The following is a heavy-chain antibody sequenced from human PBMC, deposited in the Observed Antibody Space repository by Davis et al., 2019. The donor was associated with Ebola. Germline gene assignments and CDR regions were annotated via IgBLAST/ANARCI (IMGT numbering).Heavy chain of an antibody. CDR2: IDPSDSYT. Sequence: WESPKISCKGSGYSFTSYWISWVRQLPGKGLEWMGRIDPSDSYTNYSPSFQGHVTISADKSISTAYLQWSSLKASDTAMYYCARREYSTNYGMDVWGQGTTVSVSS. D-gene: IGHD6-13*01. V-gene: IGHV5-10-1*01. CDR3: ARREYSTNYGMDV. CDR1: GYSFTSYW. J-gene: IGHJ6*02.